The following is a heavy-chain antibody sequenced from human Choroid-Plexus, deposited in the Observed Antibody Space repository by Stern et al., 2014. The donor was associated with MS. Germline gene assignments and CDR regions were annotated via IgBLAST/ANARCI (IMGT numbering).Heavy chain of an antibody. CDR1: GFTFGSCA. J-gene: IGHJ5*02. V-gene: IGHV3-30*18. D-gene: IGHD2/OR15-2a*01. CDR3: AKDRQYLTYFFDH. Sequence: AHLVESGGGVVQPGRPLRLSCVASGFTFGSCAMHWVRQAPAKGLEWGAGVSYDGSNKYYADSVKGRFTISRDNSQNTLYMQMSSLRPEDTAVYYCAKDRQYLTYFFDHWGQGSLVTVSS. CDR2: VSYDGSNK.